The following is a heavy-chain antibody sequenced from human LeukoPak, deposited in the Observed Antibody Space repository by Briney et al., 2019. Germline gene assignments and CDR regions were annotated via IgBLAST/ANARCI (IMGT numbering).Heavy chain of an antibody. CDR1: GYTFTGYY. J-gene: IGHJ3*02. CDR3: ARVRGITGYDSSGYDAFDI. CDR2: INPNCGRT. V-gene: IGHV1-2*02. Sequence: ASVTVSCKAYGYTFTGYYIHWVRQAPGQGREGMGWINPNCGRTHYAQKFQRSVPIPRDPSISTAYMELSRLRSDDTAVYYCARVRGITGYDSSGYDAFDIWGQGTMVTVSS. D-gene: IGHD3-22*01.